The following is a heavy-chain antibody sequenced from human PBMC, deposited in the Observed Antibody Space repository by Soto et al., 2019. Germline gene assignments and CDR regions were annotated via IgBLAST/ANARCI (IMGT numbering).Heavy chain of an antibody. CDR2: INHSGST. Sequence: SGSMYLTCAVYGGTFSGSYWSGIRQPPGKGLEWIGEINHSGSTNYNPSLKSRVTISVDTSKNQFSLKLSSVTAADTAVYYCARGQQLRWFDPWGQGTLVTVSS. CDR1: GGTFSGSY. CDR3: ARGQQLRWFDP. V-gene: IGHV4-34*01. D-gene: IGHD6-13*01. J-gene: IGHJ5*02.